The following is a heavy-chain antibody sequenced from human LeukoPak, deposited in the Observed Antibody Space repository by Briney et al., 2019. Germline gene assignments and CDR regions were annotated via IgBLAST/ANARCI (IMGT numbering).Heavy chain of an antibody. J-gene: IGHJ4*02. CDR2: IYADGTT. D-gene: IGHD3-3*02. Sequence: GSLRLSCAASGFTVRYNSMTWVRQAPGKGLEWVSTIYADGTTYYADSMKGRFTISRGNSKNTLDLQMNSLRAEDTAVYYCARAQLASGTDYWGQGTLVTVSS. V-gene: IGHV3-53*01. CDR3: ARAQLASGTDY. CDR1: GFTVRYNS.